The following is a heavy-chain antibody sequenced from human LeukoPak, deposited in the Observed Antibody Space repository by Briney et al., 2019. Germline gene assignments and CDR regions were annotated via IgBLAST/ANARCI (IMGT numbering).Heavy chain of an antibody. Sequence: ASVKVSCKASGYTFTGYYMHWVRQAPGQGLEWMGWINPNSGGTNYAQKFQGRVTMTRDTSISTAYMELSSLRSEDTAVYYCARDFSGSYSRAYWGQGTLVTVSS. J-gene: IGHJ4*02. CDR3: ARDFSGSYSRAY. V-gene: IGHV1-2*02. D-gene: IGHD3-10*01. CDR2: INPNSGGT. CDR1: GYTFTGYY.